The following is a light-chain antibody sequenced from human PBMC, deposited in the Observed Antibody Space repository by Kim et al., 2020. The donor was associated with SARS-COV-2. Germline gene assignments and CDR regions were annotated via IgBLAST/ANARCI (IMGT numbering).Light chain of an antibody. CDR3: AAWDDSLNGFVA. CDR2: TNN. V-gene: IGLV1-44*01. CDR1: TYNIATNN. J-gene: IGLJ2*01. Sequence: RVTIYCSGDTYNIATNNVNWYQLHPGTAPNPLIHTNNQRTAGVADRFSGFKADTAASLAISGLQSEDEGEYYCAAWDDSLNGFVAFGGGTKVTVL.